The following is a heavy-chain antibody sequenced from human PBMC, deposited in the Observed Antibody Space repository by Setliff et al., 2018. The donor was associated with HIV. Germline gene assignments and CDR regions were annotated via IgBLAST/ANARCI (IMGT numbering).Heavy chain of an antibody. J-gene: IGHJ5*02. CDR3: ARGGDVGAAGIPLVDH. Sequence: SETLSLTCAVSGSSISTSYWWGWIRQPPGKGLEWIGRVSSRGDTNYNPSLKSRVTMSVDTSKNQFSLKLSSVTAADTAVYYCARGGDVGAAGIPLVDHWGQGTLVTVSS. CDR2: VSSRGDT. D-gene: IGHD6-13*01. V-gene: IGHV4-28*03. CDR1: GSSISTSYW.